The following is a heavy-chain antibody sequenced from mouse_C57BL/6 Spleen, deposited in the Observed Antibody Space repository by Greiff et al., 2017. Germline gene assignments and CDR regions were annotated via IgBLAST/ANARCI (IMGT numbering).Heavy chain of an antibody. CDR1: GYSFTGYY. V-gene: IGHV1-42*01. Sequence: EVQLQQSGPELVKPGASVKISCKASGYSFTGYYMNWVKQSPEKSLEWIGEINPRTGGTTYNQKFKAKAALTVDKSSSTAYMQLKSLTSEDSAVYYCARGGGSSSWFAYWGQGTLVTVSA. J-gene: IGHJ3*01. D-gene: IGHD1-1*01. CDR3: ARGGGSSSWFAY. CDR2: INPRTGGT.